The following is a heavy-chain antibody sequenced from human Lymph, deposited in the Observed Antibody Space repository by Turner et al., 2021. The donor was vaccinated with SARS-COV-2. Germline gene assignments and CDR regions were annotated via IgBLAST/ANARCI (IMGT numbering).Heavy chain of an antibody. CDR1: GGSISSYY. Sequence: QVQLQESGPGLVKPSETLSLTCTVSGGSISSYYWSWIGQPAGKGLEWIGRIYTSGGTNYNSSLKSRVTMSVDTSKNQFSLKLSSVTAADTAVYYFARDGYYDSSGYYLRGEGVFDLWGRGTLVTVSS. D-gene: IGHD3-22*01. V-gene: IGHV4-4*07. CDR3: ARDGYYDSSGYYLRGEGVFDL. CDR2: IYTSGGT. J-gene: IGHJ2*01.